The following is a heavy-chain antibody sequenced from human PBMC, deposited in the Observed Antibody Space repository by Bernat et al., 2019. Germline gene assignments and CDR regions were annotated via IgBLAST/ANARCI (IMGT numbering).Heavy chain of an antibody. Sequence: QVQLVQSGAEVKKPGASVKVSCKASGYTFTSYAMHWVRQAPGQRPEWMGWINTGNGNTKYLQNFQGRVTITSDTSASTAYMELSSLRSEDTAIYYCVGGVTTGYWGQGTLVTVSS. CDR2: INTGNGNT. J-gene: IGHJ4*02. CDR3: VGGVTTGY. D-gene: IGHD4-17*01. V-gene: IGHV1-3*04. CDR1: GYTFTSYA.